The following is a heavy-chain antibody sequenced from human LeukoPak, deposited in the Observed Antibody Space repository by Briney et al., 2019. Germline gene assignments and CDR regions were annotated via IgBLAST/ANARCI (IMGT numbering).Heavy chain of an antibody. V-gene: IGHV3-43*02. CDR1: GFTFDDYA. D-gene: IGHD6-6*01. Sequence: GGSLRLSCAASGFTFDDYAMHWVRQAPGKGLEWVSLISGYGGSTYYADSVKGRFTISRDNSKNSLYLQMNSLRTEDTALYYCAKDSSSPGENWFDPWGQGTLVTVSS. CDR3: AKDSSSPGENWFDP. J-gene: IGHJ5*02. CDR2: ISGYGGST.